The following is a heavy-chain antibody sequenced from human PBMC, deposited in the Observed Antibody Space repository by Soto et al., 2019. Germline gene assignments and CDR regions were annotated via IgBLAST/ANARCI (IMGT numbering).Heavy chain of an antibody. CDR1: GYTFTSYY. D-gene: IGHD6-13*01. Sequence: QVQLVQSGAEVKKPGASVKVSCKASGYTFTSYYMHWVRQAPGQGLEWMGIINPSGGSTSYAQKFQGRVTMTRDTSTSTVYMELSSLRSEDTAVYYCARGGPILISSWCPDYWGQGTLVTVSS. CDR2: INPSGGST. CDR3: ARGGPILISSWCPDY. V-gene: IGHV1-46*01. J-gene: IGHJ4*02.